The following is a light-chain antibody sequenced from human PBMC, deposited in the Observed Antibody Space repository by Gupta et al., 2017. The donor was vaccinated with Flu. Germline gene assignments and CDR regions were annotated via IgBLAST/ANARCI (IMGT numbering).Light chain of an antibody. CDR3: QQLDNYPPIT. CDR2: ASS. CDR1: QGISSY. J-gene: IGKJ5*01. Sequence: DIQLTQSPSFLSASVGDRVTITCRASQGISSYLAWYQQKPGKAPKLLIYASSTLQSGVPSRFSGSGDGKELTITISSRQQEDFASYYCQQLDNYPPITFGQGTLLEIK. V-gene: IGKV1-9*01.